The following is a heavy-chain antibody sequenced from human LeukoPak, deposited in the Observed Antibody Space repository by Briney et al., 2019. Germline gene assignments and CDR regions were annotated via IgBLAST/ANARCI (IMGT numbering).Heavy chain of an antibody. CDR3: ARAVVSVTTGGYFDY. D-gene: IGHD4-17*01. J-gene: IGHJ4*02. Sequence: SETLSLTCTVSGGSISSSSYYWGWIRQPPGKGLEWIGSIYYSGSTYYNPSLKSRVTISVDTSKNQFSLKLSSVTAADTAVYYCARAVVSVTTGGYFDYWGQGTLVTVSS. V-gene: IGHV4-39*01. CDR2: IYYSGST. CDR1: GGSISSSSYY.